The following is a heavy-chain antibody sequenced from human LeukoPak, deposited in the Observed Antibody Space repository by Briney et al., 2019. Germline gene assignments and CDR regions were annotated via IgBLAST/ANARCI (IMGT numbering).Heavy chain of an antibody. Sequence: PSETLSLTCTVSGGSISSYYWSWIRQHPGKGLEWIGYIYYSGSTNYNPSLKSRVTISVDTSKNQFSLKLSSVTAADTAVYYCARDSEIISQGYFGMDVWGQGTTVTVSS. D-gene: IGHD3-10*01. CDR1: GGSISSYY. V-gene: IGHV4-59*01. CDR3: ARDSEIISQGYFGMDV. J-gene: IGHJ6*02. CDR2: IYYSGST.